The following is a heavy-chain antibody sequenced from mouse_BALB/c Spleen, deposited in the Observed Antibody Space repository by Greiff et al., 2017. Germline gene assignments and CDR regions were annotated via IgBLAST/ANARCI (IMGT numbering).Heavy chain of an antibody. Sequence: VQLQQSGAELMKPGASVKISCKATGYTFSSYWIEWVKQRPGHGLEWIGEILPGSGSTNYNEKFKGKATFTADTSSNTVYMQLSRLTSEDSAVYYCARGGRAYWGQGTLVTVSA. CDR3: ARGGRAY. CDR1: GYTFSSYW. J-gene: IGHJ3*01. D-gene: IGHD3-3*01. CDR2: ILPGSGST. V-gene: IGHV1-9*01.